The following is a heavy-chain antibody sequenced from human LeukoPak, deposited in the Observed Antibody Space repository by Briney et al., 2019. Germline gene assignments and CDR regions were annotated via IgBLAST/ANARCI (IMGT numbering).Heavy chain of an antibody. Sequence: PSETLSLTCAVYGGSFSGYYWSWIRQPPGKGLEWIGEINHSGSTSYNPSLKSRVTISVDTSKNQFSLKLSSVTAADTAVYYCARGTPRYYYDSSGYCDYWGQGTLVTVSS. J-gene: IGHJ4*02. CDR2: INHSGST. CDR3: ARGTPRYYYDSSGYCDY. CDR1: GGSFSGYY. D-gene: IGHD3-22*01. V-gene: IGHV4-34*01.